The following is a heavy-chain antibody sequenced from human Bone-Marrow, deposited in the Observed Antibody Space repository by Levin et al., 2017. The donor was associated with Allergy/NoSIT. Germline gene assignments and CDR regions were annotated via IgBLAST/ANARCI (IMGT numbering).Heavy chain of an antibody. Sequence: GESLKISCEASGFSFSTNTMSWVRRAPGKGLEWVSSISSSSSPTYYAASVKGRFSTSRDNAKNSLYLQMNSLRAEDTAVYYCARDRSARFGEFDFWGQGALVTVSS. D-gene: IGHD3-10*01. CDR2: ISSSSSPT. J-gene: IGHJ4*02. CDR1: GFSFSTNT. V-gene: IGHV3-21*01. CDR3: ARDRSARFGEFDF.